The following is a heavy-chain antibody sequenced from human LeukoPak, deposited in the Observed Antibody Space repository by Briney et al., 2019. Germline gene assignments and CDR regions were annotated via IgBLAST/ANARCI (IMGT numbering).Heavy chain of an antibody. CDR3: AKVIGARPFDP. V-gene: IGHV3-74*01. J-gene: IGHJ5*02. CDR2: INSDGSST. Sequence: QPGGSLRLSCAASGFTFSSNWMHWVRQAPGKGLVWVSRINSDGSSTDYADSVKGRFTISRDNSKNTVYLQVNSLRVEDTAIYYCAKVIGARPFDPWGQGTLVTVSS. CDR1: GFTFSSNW. D-gene: IGHD6-6*01.